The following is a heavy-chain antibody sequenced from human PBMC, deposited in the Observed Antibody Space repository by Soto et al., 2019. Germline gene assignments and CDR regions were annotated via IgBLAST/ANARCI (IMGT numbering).Heavy chain of an antibody. Sequence: GASVKVSCKASGYTLTSFGITWVRQAPGQGLEWMGWIGAYNANTNYAQKFQGRVTMSTDTSTSTAYMELRSLRSDDTAVYYCARGWDIDGNFHFDYWGQGTLVTVSS. V-gene: IGHV1-18*01. D-gene: IGHD1-26*01. CDR3: ARGWDIDGNFHFDY. CDR1: GYTLTSFG. J-gene: IGHJ4*02. CDR2: IGAYNANT.